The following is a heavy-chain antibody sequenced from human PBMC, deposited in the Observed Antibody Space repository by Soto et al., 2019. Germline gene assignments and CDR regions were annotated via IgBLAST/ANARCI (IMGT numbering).Heavy chain of an antibody. D-gene: IGHD2-15*01. Sequence: QVQLVESGGGLVKPGGSLRLSCAASGFTFSDYYMSWIRQAPGKGLEWVSYISSSSSYTNYADSVKGRFTISRDNAKNSLYLQMNSLRAEDTAVYYCARAQEGYCSGGSCFLGDYWGQGTLVTVSS. CDR1: GFTFSDYY. CDR3: ARAQEGYCSGGSCFLGDY. V-gene: IGHV3-11*06. J-gene: IGHJ4*02. CDR2: ISSSSSYT.